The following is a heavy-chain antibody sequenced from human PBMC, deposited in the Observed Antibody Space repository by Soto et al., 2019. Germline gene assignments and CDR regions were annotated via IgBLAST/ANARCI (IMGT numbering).Heavy chain of an antibody. Sequence: SVKVSCKASGGTFSSYAISWVRQAPGQGLEWMGGIIPIFGTANYAQKFQGRVTITADESTSTAYMELSSLRSEDTAVYYCARVRYYYDSSGYYGGYYYYYYGMDVWG. D-gene: IGHD3-22*01. CDR2: IIPIFGTA. CDR3: ARVRYYYDSSGYYGGYYYYYYGMDV. J-gene: IGHJ6*02. V-gene: IGHV1-69*13. CDR1: GGTFSSYA.